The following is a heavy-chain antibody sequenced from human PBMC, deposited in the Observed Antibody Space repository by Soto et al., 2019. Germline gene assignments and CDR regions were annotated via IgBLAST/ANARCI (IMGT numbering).Heavy chain of an antibody. D-gene: IGHD6-13*01. CDR3: ARGGIAAAVAAKWFDP. CDR1: GGSFSGYY. CDR2: INHSGST. V-gene: IGHV4-34*01. Sequence: SETLSLTCAVDGGSFSGYYWFSLRQPPGKGVEWIGEINHSGSTNYNPPLKSRVTISVDTSKNQFSLKLSSVTAADTAFYYCARGGIAAAVAAKWFDPWGQGTLVTVSS. J-gene: IGHJ5*02.